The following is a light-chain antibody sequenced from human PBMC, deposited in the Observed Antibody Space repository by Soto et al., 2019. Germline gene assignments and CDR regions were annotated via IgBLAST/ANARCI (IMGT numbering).Light chain of an antibody. J-gene: IGLJ2*01. CDR2: DVN. V-gene: IGLV2-14*01. CDR3: SSYTISSTLGV. CDR1: ISDVGGYNY. Sequence: QPASVSGSPGQSITISCTGSISDVGGYNYVSWYQQHPGKAPKLMIYDVNNRPSGVSNRFSASKSGNTASLTISGLQAEDEADYYCSSYTISSTLGVFGGGTKLTVL.